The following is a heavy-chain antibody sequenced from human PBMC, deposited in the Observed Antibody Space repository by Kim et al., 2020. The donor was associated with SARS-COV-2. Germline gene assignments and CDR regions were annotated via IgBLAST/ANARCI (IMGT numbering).Heavy chain of an antibody. CDR3: AKDGGGWYTSGWYYFDY. V-gene: IGHV3-23*01. Sequence: VKSRFPISKDKAKNTLYLQMNSLSGDETAVYYCAKDGGGWYTSGWYYFDYWGQGTLVTVSS. J-gene: IGHJ4*01. D-gene: IGHD6-19*01.